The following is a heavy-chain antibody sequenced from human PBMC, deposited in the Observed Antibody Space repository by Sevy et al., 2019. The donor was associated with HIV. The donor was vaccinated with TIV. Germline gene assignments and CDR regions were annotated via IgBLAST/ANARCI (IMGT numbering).Heavy chain of an antibody. V-gene: IGHV3-15*01. D-gene: IGHD7-27*01. J-gene: IGHJ4*02. CDR1: GFTFSNAW. Sequence: GGSLRLSCAASGFTFSNAWMSWVRQAPGKGLEWVGRIKSKTDGGTTDYAVPVKGRFTISRDDSKNTLYLQMNSLKTEDTAIYYCTTDSKKLGLSALLDYWGQGTLVTVSS. CDR3: TTDSKKLGLSALLDY. CDR2: IKSKTDGGTT.